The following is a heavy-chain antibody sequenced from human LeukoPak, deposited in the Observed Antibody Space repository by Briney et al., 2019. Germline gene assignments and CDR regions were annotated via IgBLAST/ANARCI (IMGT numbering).Heavy chain of an antibody. V-gene: IGHV3-21*01. CDR1: GFTFSSYS. Sequence: PGGSLRLSCAASGFTFSSYSMNWVRQAPGKGLEWVSSISSSSSYIYYADSVKGRFTISRDNAKNSLYLQMNSLRAEDTAVYYCARDREAAGTGANWFDPWGQGTLVTVSS. CDR2: ISSSSSYI. J-gene: IGHJ5*02. CDR3: ARDREAAGTGANWFDP. D-gene: IGHD6-13*01.